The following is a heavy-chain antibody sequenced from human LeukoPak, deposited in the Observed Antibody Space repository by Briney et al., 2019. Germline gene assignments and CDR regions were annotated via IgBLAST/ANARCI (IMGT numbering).Heavy chain of an antibody. CDR2: INHSGST. D-gene: IGHD3-10*01. V-gene: IGHV4-34*01. Sequence: PSETLSLTCAVYGGSSSGYYWSWIRQPPGKGLEWIGEINHSGSTNYNPSLKSRVTISVDTSKNQFSLKLSSVTAADTAVYYCARRRGVPLSYLDYWGQGTLVTVSS. CDR1: GGSSSGYY. CDR3: ARRRGVPLSYLDY. J-gene: IGHJ4*02.